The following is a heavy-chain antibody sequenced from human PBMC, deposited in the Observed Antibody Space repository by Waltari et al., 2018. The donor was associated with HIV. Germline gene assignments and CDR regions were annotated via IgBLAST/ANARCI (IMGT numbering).Heavy chain of an antibody. J-gene: IGHJ4*02. CDR1: GFTFRPYS. CDR2: RKRGSVEG. CDR3: VRDDPGYAPIDH. V-gene: IGHV3-21*04. Sequence: EVELREAGGGLGEAGSSLALLGVPSGFTFRPYSFNWVRLRPQEGLEWVASRKRGSVEGSYVDAVKGRFTISRDDAMNTLFLHMDRLTVVDTARYFCVRDDPGYAPIDHWGPGTLVTVSP. D-gene: IGHD2-2*01.